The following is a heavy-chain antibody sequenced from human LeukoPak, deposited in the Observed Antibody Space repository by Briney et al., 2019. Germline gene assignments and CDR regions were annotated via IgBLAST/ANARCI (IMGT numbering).Heavy chain of an antibody. CDR3: ARGDMVRGVIHYFDY. Sequence: GGSLRLSCAASGFTFVDYGMSWVRQAPGKGREWVSGINWNGGGTGYADSVRGRFTISRHNAKNSLYLQMNSLRAEDTALYYCARGDMVRGVIHYFDYWGQGTLVTVSS. D-gene: IGHD3-10*01. V-gene: IGHV3-20*04. J-gene: IGHJ4*02. CDR2: INWNGGGT. CDR1: GFTFVDYG.